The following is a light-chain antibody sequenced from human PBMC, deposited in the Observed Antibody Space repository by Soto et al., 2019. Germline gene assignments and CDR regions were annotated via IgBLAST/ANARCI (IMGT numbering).Light chain of an antibody. V-gene: IGLV1-40*01. J-gene: IGLJ2*01. Sequence: QSVLTQPPSVSGAPGQRVTISCTGSSSNIGAGHDVHWYQQLPGTAPKLLIYGNNNRPSGVPDRFSGSRSGASGSLAITGLQAEDEADYYCQSFDRSLSASLFGGGTKVTVL. CDR2: GNN. CDR1: SSNIGAGHD. CDR3: QSFDRSLSASL.